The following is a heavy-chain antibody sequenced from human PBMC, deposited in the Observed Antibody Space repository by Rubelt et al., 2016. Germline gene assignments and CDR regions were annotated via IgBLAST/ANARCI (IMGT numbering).Heavy chain of an antibody. J-gene: IGHJ5*02. CDR3: AKAGYSDNWFDP. Sequence: ISGSGGNIFYADSVKGRFTISRDNSKNTLYLQMNSLRAEDTAVYYCAKAGYSDNWFDPWGQGTLVTVSS. D-gene: IGHD6-13*01. V-gene: IGHV3-23*01. CDR2: ISGSGGNI.